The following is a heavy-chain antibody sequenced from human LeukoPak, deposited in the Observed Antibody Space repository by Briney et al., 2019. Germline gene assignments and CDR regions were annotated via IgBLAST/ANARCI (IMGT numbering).Heavy chain of an antibody. CDR1: VGTFSSYA. V-gene: IGHV1-69*05. J-gene: IGHJ4*02. CDR2: IIPIFGTA. D-gene: IGHD3-10*01. CDR3: ASGSGSYYFDY. Sequence: SVKVSCKASVGTFSSYAISWVRQAPGQGLEWMGGIIPIFGTANYAQKFQGRVTITTDGSASTAYMELSSLRSEDTAVYYCASGSGSYYFDYWGQGTLVTVSS.